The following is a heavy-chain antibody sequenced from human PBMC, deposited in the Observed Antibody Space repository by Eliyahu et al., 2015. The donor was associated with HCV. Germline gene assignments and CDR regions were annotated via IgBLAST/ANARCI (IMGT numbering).Heavy chain of an antibody. CDR3: ASGGGGIAVAGTGGWFDP. CDR1: GXSXSSXX. D-gene: IGHD6-19*01. CDR2: IYYSGSP. J-gene: IGHJ5*02. Sequence: QVQLQESGPGLVKPSETLSLTCTVSGXSXSSXXXSXIRQPPGKGLEWIASIYYSGSPNYNPSLKSRVTISVDTSXNQFSLKLNSVTAADTAVYYCASGGGGIAVAGTGGWFDPWGQGTLVTVSS. V-gene: IGHV4-59*01.